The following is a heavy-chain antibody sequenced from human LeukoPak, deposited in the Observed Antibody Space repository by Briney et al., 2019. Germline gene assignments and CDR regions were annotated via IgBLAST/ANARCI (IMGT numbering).Heavy chain of an antibody. CDR2: IYTSGST. V-gene: IGHV4-4*07. D-gene: IGHD2-15*01. CDR3: ARGGGRGHDDAFDI. Sequence: SETLSLTCTVSGGSISSYYWSWIRQPAGKGLEWIGRIYTSGSTNYNPSLKSRVTMSVDTSKNQFSLKLSSVTAADTAVYYCARGGGRGHDDAFDIWGQGTMVTVSS. CDR1: GGSISSYY. J-gene: IGHJ3*02.